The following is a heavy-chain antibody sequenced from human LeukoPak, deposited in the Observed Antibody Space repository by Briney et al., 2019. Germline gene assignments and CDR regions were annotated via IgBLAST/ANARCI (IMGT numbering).Heavy chain of an antibody. J-gene: IGHJ3*02. CDR3: ARAQHCSSTSCYAGDAFDI. V-gene: IGHV3-30*01. Sequence: GRSLRLSCAASGFTFSSYAIHWVRQAPGKGLEWVAVISFDGSNEYYADSVKGRFTISRDNSKNTLYLQMNSLRPDDTAVYYCARAQHCSSTSCYAGDAFDIWGQGTMVTVSS. CDR1: GFTFSSYA. CDR2: ISFDGSNE. D-gene: IGHD2-2*01.